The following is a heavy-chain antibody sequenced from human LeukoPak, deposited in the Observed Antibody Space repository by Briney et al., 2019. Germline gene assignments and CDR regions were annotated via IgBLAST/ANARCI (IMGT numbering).Heavy chain of an antibody. J-gene: IGHJ5*02. CDR1: GYTFNSYG. Sequence: ASVKVSCKASGYTFNSYGISWVRQAPGQGLEWMGIINPSGGSTSYAQKFQGRVTMTRDTSTSTVYMELSSLRSEDTAVYYCARELKDGYKDWFDPWGQGTLVTVSS. CDR3: ARELKDGYKDWFDP. D-gene: IGHD5-24*01. V-gene: IGHV1-46*02. CDR2: INPSGGST.